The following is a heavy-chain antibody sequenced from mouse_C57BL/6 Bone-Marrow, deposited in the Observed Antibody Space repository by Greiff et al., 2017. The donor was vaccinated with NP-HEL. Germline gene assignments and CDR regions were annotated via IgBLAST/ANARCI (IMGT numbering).Heavy chain of an antibody. CDR1: GYTFTSYG. V-gene: IGHV1-81*01. J-gene: IGHJ2*01. D-gene: IGHD2-12*01. CDR2: IYPRSGNT. Sequence: VKLMESGAELARPGASVKLSCKASGYTFTSYGISWVKQRTGQGLEWIGEIYPRSGNTYYNEKFKGKATLTADKSSSTAYMELRSLTSEDSAVYFCARRYSPYFDYWGQGTTLTVSS. CDR3: ARRYSPYFDY.